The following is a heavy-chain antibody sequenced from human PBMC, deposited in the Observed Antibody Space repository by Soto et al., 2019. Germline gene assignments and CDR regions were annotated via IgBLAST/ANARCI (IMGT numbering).Heavy chain of an antibody. Sequence: GGSLRLSCAASGFTFSSYGMHWVRQAPGKGLEWVAVIWYDGSNKYYADSVKGRFTISRDNSKNTLYLQMNSLRAEDTAVYYCARDRNPLQRGYSYGSLDYWGQGTLVTVSS. CDR1: GFTFSSYG. CDR3: ARDRNPLQRGYSYGSLDY. CDR2: IWYDGSNK. J-gene: IGHJ4*02. D-gene: IGHD5-18*01. V-gene: IGHV3-33*01.